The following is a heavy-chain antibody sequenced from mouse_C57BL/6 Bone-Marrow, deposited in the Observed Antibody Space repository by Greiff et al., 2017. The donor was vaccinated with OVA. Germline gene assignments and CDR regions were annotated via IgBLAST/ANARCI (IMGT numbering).Heavy chain of an antibody. J-gene: IGHJ3*01. CDR1: GFNIKDDY. V-gene: IGHV14-4*01. CDR2: IDPENGDT. D-gene: IGHD2-4*01. CDR3: TTDYDVFAY. Sequence: VQLQQSGAELVRPGASVKLSCTASGFNIKDDYMHWVKQRPEQGPEWIGWIDPENGDTEYASKFQGKATITADTSSNTAYLQLSSLTSEDTAVYYCTTDYDVFAYWGQGTLVTVSA.